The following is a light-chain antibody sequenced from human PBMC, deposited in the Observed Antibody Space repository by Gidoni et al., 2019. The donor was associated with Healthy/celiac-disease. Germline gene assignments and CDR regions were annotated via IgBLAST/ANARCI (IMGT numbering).Light chain of an antibody. CDR3: QQSYSTLMYT. Sequence: DIQMTQSPSSLSASVGDRVTITCRASQSISIYLNWYQQKPGKAPNLLIYAASSLPSGVPSRFSGSGSGTDFTLTISSLQPEDFATYYCQQSYSTLMYTFGQGTKLEIK. CDR1: QSISIY. V-gene: IGKV1-39*01. J-gene: IGKJ2*01. CDR2: AAS.